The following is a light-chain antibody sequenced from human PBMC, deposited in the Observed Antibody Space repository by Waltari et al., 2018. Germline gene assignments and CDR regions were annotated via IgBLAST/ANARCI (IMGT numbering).Light chain of an antibody. Sequence: EIVLTQSPATLSLSPGERATLSCRASQSVSSSYLAWYQQKPVLAPRLLIYDASSRATGIPDRCSGSGSGTDFTLTISRLEPEDFAGYYCQQYGSSLSTFGQGTKVEIK. CDR3: QQYGSSLST. CDR1: QSVSSSY. CDR2: DAS. V-gene: IGKV3D-20*01. J-gene: IGKJ1*01.